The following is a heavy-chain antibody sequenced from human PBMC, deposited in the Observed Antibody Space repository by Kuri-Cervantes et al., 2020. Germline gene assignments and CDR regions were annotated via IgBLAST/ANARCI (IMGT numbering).Heavy chain of an antibody. J-gene: IGHJ4*02. Sequence: GESLKISCAASGFTFSSYGMHWVRQAPGKGLEWVAVIWYDGSNKYYADSVKGRFTMSRDNSKNTLYLQMDSLRAEDTALYHCARGYCSGGNCYSGENLFDYWGQGTLVTVSS. CDR3: ARGYCSGGNCYSGENLFDY. CDR2: IWYDGSNK. CDR1: GFTFSSYG. D-gene: IGHD2-15*01. V-gene: IGHV3-33*08.